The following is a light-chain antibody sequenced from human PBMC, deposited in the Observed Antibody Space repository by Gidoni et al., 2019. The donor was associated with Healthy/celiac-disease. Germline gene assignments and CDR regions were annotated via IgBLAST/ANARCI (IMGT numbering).Light chain of an antibody. V-gene: IGKV1-8*01. CDR1: QGISSY. CDR3: QQYYSYPPFT. J-gene: IGKJ3*01. Sequence: AIRMTQSPSSFSASTGDRVPITCRASQGISSYLAWYQQKPGKAPKLLIYAASTLQSGVPSRFSGSGSGTDFTLTISCLQSEDFATYYCQQYYSYPPFTFGPGTKVEIK. CDR2: AAS.